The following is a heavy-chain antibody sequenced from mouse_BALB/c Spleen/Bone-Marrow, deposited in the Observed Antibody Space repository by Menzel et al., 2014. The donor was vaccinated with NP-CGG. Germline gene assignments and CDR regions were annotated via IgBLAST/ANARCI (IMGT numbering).Heavy chain of an antibody. CDR1: GFNIKDTY. V-gene: IGHV14-3*02. J-gene: IGHJ3*01. D-gene: IGHD1-1*01. Sequence: VQLQQSGAKLVKPGASVKLSCTASGFNIKDTYMHWVKQRPEQGLEWIGRIDPANGNTKYDPKLQGKATITADTSSNTAYLQLSSLTSEDTAVYYCAAYYYGSSYGFAYGGQGTLVTVSA. CDR3: AAYYYGSSYGFAY. CDR2: IDPANGNT.